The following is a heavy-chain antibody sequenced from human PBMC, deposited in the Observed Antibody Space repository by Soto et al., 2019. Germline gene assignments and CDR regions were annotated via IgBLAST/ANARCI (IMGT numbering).Heavy chain of an antibody. D-gene: IGHD3-16*01. V-gene: IGHV1-18*01. CDR2: ISAYNGNT. CDR1: GYTFTSYG. J-gene: IGHJ4*02. CDR3: ARKDYPVDY. Sequence: QVQLVQSGAEVKKPGASVKVSCKASGYTFTSYGISWVRQAPGQGLEWMGWISAYNGNTNYAQKLQGRVTMTKDTSTSTTYMELRRLRSDGTDAHYCARKDYPVDYWAKGTLVTVSS.